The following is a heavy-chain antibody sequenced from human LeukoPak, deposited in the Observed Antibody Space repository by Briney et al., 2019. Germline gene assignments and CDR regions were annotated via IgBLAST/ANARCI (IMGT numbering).Heavy chain of an antibody. J-gene: IGHJ4*02. CDR1: GFTFSSYW. D-gene: IGHD3-10*01. CDR3: ARVPWSSVTILDY. Sequence: GGSLRLSCAASGFTFSSYWMHWVRQAPGKGLEWVANIKQDGSEKYYVDSVKGRFTVSRDNAKNSLYLQMNSLRAEDTAVYYCARVPWSSVTILDYWGQGTLVIVSS. V-gene: IGHV3-7*01. CDR2: IKQDGSEK.